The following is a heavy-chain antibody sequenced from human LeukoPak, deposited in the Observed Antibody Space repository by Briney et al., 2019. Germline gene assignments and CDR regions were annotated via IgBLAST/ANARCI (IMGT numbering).Heavy chain of an antibody. V-gene: IGHV4-4*02. CDR1: GDSISSTNW. CDR2: IDHRGNT. CDR3: ARGYGPGY. Sequence: SETLSLTCAVCGDSISSTNWWNWVRQPPGKGLEWIGEIDHRGNTNYNPSLKSRVTISVDRSKNQFSLQLTSVTAADTAVYYCARGYGPGYWGRGTLVTVSA. J-gene: IGHJ4*02. D-gene: IGHD4-17*01.